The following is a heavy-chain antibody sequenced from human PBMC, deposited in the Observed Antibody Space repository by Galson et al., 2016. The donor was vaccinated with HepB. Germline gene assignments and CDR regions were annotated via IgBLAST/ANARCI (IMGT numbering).Heavy chain of an antibody. D-gene: IGHD3-22*01. CDR3: ALYYYDSTGFVEYFQH. CDR2: IKPDGSER. V-gene: IGHV3-7*03. Sequence: LRLSCAASGLTFSDYGMNWVRQAPGKGLEWVANIKPDGSERYYVDSLKGRFTISRDNAENSLNLQMNNLRAEDTAVYFCALYYYDSTGFVEYFQHWGQGTRVTVSS. CDR1: GLTFSDYG. J-gene: IGHJ1*01.